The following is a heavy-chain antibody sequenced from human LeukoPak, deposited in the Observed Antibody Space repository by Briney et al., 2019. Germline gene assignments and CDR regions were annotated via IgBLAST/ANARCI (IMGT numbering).Heavy chain of an antibody. V-gene: IGHV3-74*01. CDR1: GFTLSTYW. CDR3: ARDPNWFDP. Sequence: PGGSLRLSCAASGFTLSTYWMHWVRQAPGKGLVWVSRVNMDGSITTYADSVRGRFTISRDNAKNSLYLQMNSLRAEDTAVYYCARDPNWFDPWGQGTLVTVSS. CDR2: VNMDGSIT. J-gene: IGHJ5*02.